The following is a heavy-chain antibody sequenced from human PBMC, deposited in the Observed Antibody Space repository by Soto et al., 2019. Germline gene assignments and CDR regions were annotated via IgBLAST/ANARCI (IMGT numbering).Heavy chain of an antibody. CDR2: IYYSGST. D-gene: IGHD5-12*01. CDR1: GGSISSGGYY. CDR3: AREGDKWLQPPTPFDF. V-gene: IGHV4-31*03. Sequence: PSETLSLTCTVSGGSISSGGYYWSWIRQPPGKGLEWIGYIYYSGSTYYTPSLKRRVTISVDTSKNQTSLKLSSVTAADTAAYYCAREGDKWLQPPTPFDFWGQGTLVTVSS. J-gene: IGHJ4*02.